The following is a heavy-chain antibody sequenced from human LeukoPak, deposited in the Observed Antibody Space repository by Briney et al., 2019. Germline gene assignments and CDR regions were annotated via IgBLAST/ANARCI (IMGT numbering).Heavy chain of an antibody. CDR2: IFSSGAT. D-gene: IGHD5-24*01. CDR1: GGSITDYF. CDR3: VRHDNYPEFSRGIDP. Sequence: SETLSLTCTVFGGSITDYFWSWIRQPPGKGLEWIGYIFSSGATSYSPSLRSRVTISLDTSKNQFSLKLTSMTAADTSVYYCVRHDNYPEFSRGIDPWGQGTLVTVSS. J-gene: IGHJ5*02. V-gene: IGHV4-59*08.